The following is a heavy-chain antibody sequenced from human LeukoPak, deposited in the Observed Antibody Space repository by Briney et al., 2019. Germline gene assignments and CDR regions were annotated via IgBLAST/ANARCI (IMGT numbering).Heavy chain of an antibody. CDR3: ARSIVVVPAAFDY. J-gene: IGHJ4*02. CDR1: GGSFSGYY. V-gene: IGHV4-34*01. CDR2: INHSGST. Sequence: LETLSLTCAVYGGSFSGYYWSWIRQPPGKGLEWIGEINHSGSTNYNPSLKSRVTISVDTSKNQFSLKLSSVTAADTAVYYCARSIVVVPAAFDYWGQGTLVAVSS. D-gene: IGHD2-2*01.